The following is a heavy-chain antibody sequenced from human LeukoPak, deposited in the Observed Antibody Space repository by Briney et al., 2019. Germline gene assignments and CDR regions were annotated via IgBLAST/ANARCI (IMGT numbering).Heavy chain of an antibody. CDR1: GFTFSDYY. J-gene: IGHJ6*02. CDR3: ARDKYYARASYGMDV. V-gene: IGHV3-11*01. Sequence: GGSLRLSCAASGFTFSDYYMSWIRQAPGKGLEWVSYTSSSGSTIYYADSVKGRFTISRDNAKNSLYLQMNSLRAEDTAVYYCARDKYYARASYGMDVWGQGTTVTVSS. CDR2: TSSSGSTI. D-gene: IGHD1-26*01.